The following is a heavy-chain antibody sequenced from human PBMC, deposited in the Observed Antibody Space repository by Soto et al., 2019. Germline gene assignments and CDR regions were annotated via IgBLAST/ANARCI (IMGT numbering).Heavy chain of an antibody. V-gene: IGHV5-10-1*01. CDR1: GYSFTSYW. J-gene: IGHJ3*02. D-gene: IGHD5-18*01. CDR3: ARHSYGHHDAFDI. Sequence: RGESLKISCKGSGYSFTSYWISWVRQMPGKGLEWMGRIDPSDSYTNYSPSFQGHVTISADKSISTAYLQWSSLKASDTAMYYCARHSYGHHDAFDIWGQGTMVTVSS. CDR2: IDPSDSYT.